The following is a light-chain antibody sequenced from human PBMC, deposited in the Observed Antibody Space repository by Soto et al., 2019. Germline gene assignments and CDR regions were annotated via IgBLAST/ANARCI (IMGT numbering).Light chain of an antibody. CDR3: QTYDSSLSAYL. V-gene: IGLV1-40*01. CDR1: SSNIGAGYD. Sequence: QSVLTQPPSVSGAPAQGVTISCTGSSSNIGAGYDVHWYQQLPGAAPKLLLAGNRNRPSGVPDRFSGSTSGASASLAITGLQAEDEADYYCQTYDSSLSAYLFGTGTKVTVL. CDR2: GNR. J-gene: IGLJ1*01.